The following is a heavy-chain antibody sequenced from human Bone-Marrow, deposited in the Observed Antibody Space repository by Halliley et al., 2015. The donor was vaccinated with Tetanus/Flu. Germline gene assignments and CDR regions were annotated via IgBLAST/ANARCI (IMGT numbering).Heavy chain of an antibody. J-gene: IGHJ4*02. CDR2: INAHNGNT. V-gene: IGHV1-18*01. Sequence: INAHNGNTNYAQTRQGRVPLTADTSTSIAYMELTSLGSDDTAVYYCARDLGAGITGTTGFDLWGQGTLVIVSS. CDR3: ARDLGAGITGTTGFDL. D-gene: IGHD1-20*01.